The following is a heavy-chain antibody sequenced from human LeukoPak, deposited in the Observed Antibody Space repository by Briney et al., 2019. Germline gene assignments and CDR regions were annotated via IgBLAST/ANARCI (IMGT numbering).Heavy chain of an antibody. CDR1: GFTFDVYA. CDR3: AKESYYYYGMDV. V-gene: IGHV3-9*01. Sequence: GGSLRLSCAASGFTFDVYAMHWVRQARGKGLEGVSGISWNSGSIGYADSVKGRFTISRDNAKNSLYLQMNSLRAEDTALYYCAKESYYYYGMDVWGQGTTVTVSS. J-gene: IGHJ6*02. CDR2: ISWNSGSI.